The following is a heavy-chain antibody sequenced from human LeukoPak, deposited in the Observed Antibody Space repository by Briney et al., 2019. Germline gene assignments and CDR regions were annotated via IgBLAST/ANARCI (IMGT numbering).Heavy chain of an antibody. J-gene: IGHJ4*02. D-gene: IGHD6-13*01. CDR3: AKEGVGYSSSWLDY. CDR2: ISYDGSNK. V-gene: IGHV3-30*04. Sequence: GGSLRLSCAASGFTFSSYAMHWVRQAPGKGLEWVALISYDGSNKYYADSVKGRFTISRDNSKNTLFLQMNSLRAEDTAVYYCAKEGVGYSSSWLDYWGQGTLVTVSS. CDR1: GFTFSSYA.